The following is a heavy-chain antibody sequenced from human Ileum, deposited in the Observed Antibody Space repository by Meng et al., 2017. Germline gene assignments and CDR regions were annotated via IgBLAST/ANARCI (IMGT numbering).Heavy chain of an antibody. CDR3: VRHGGKYFDS. CDR1: SGSISSSFY. D-gene: IGHD2-15*01. J-gene: IGHJ4*02. V-gene: IGHV4-4*02. Sequence: QGALQGAGPGLVEPSGILSLTCTVSSGSISSSFYWSWVRQSPGKGLEWIGQIYLAGSPNYNPSLESRVTISVDKSKNQFSLRLTSVTAADTAIFYCVRHGGKYFDSWGQGTLVTVSS. CDR2: IYLAGSP.